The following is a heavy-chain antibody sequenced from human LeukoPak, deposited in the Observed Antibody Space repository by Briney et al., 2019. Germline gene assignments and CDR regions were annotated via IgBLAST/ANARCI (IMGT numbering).Heavy chain of an antibody. CDR3: ARHLPMEDIVVVVAATRENWFDP. V-gene: IGHV3-21*01. Sequence: AGGSLRLSCAASGFTFSSYSMNWVRQAPGKGLEWVSSISSSSSYIYYADSVKGRFTISRDNAKNSLYLQMNSLRAEDTAVYYCARHLPMEDIVVVVAATRENWFDPWGQGTLVTVSS. D-gene: IGHD2-15*01. J-gene: IGHJ5*02. CDR1: GFTFSSYS. CDR2: ISSSSSYI.